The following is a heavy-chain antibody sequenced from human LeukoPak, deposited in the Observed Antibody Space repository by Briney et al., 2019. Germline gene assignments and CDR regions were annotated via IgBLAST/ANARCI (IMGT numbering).Heavy chain of an antibody. CDR2: ISYSGST. D-gene: IGHD1-1*01. CDR3: ARGRNDFDY. CDR1: GGSIHTYY. J-gene: IGHJ4*02. V-gene: IGHV4-59*13. Sequence: SETLSLTCTVSGGSIHTYYWSWIRQPPGKGLEWIGYISYSGSTYYNPSLKSRVTISLGTSKNQFSLRLTSVIAADTAMYYCARGRNDFDYWGQGTLVTVSS.